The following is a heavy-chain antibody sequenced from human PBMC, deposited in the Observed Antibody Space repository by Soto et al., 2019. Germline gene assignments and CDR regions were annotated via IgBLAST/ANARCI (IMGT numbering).Heavy chain of an antibody. D-gene: IGHD3-22*01. Sequence: ASVKVSCKASGGTFGSDAITWVRQAPGQGLEWVGRIIPIFGTTNYAQNLQGRVTISADKSTLTSYMELHSLASDDTALYYCARDRTDSGYYTNWLDPWGQGTQVTVSS. CDR2: IIPIFGTT. CDR1: GGTFGSDA. CDR3: ARDRTDSGYYTNWLDP. J-gene: IGHJ5*02. V-gene: IGHV1-69*06.